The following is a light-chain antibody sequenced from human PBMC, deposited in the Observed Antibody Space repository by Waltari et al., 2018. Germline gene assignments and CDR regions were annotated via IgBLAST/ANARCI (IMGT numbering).Light chain of an antibody. CDR1: QDISRY. CDR3: QQYDNLRLT. CDR2: DAS. V-gene: IGKV1-33*01. J-gene: IGKJ4*01. Sequence: DIQMTHSPSSLSASVGDRVTITCQASQDISRYLNWYQQKAGKAPKLLISDASNLEAGVPSRFRGGGSGTDFTFTISSLQPEDIATYYCQQYDNLRLTFGGGTKVEIK.